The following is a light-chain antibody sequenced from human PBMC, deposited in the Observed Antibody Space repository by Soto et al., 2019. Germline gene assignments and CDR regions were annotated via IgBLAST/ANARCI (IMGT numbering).Light chain of an antibody. V-gene: IGKV3-15*01. CDR2: GAS. CDR3: QQYDNWPIT. J-gene: IGKJ5*01. Sequence: EIVMTQSPATLSVSPGERATLSCRASQSVSSNLAWYQQKPGQAPRLLISGASTRATGIPARLSGSGSGTEFTLTISSLQPEDFAVYYCQQYDNWPITFGQGTRLEI. CDR1: QSVSSN.